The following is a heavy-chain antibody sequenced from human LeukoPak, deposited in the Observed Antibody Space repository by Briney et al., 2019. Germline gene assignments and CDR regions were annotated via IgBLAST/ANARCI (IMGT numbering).Heavy chain of an antibody. D-gene: IGHD6-19*01. V-gene: IGHV1-46*01. CDR3: ARFAVHRRLTVAGQFGLDY. Sequence: ASVKVSCKASGYTITNNYMHWVRQAPGQGLEWMGVINPSGTGTSYAQKFQGRITMSRDTSTSTVYMELSSLRSEDTAVYYCARFAVHRRLTVAGQFGLDYWGQGTLVTVSS. J-gene: IGHJ4*02. CDR2: INPSGTGT. CDR1: GYTITNNY.